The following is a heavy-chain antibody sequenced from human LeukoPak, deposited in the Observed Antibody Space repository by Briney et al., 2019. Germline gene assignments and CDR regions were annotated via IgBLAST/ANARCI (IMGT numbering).Heavy chain of an antibody. Sequence: ASVRVSCKASGYTFTGYYMHWVRQAPGQGLGWMGWINPNSGGTNYAQKFQGRVTMTRDTSISTAYMELSRLRSDDTAVYYCAREEPGYSSSSFDYWGQGTLVTVSS. J-gene: IGHJ4*02. CDR1: GYTFTGYY. CDR2: INPNSGGT. CDR3: AREEPGYSSSSFDY. V-gene: IGHV1-2*02. D-gene: IGHD6-6*01.